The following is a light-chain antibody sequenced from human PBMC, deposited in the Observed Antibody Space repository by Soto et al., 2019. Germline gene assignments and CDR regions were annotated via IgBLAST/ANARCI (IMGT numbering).Light chain of an antibody. Sequence: DIQLTQSPSALSAYVRGRVTITCLASQGISSWLAWYQQKPGKAPKLLIYDASTLQSGVPSRFSGSGSGTDFTLTISSLQPDDFATYYCQQYNSYSRAFGQGTKVDIK. J-gene: IGKJ1*01. CDR1: QGISSW. CDR3: QQYNSYSRA. CDR2: DAS. V-gene: IGKV1D-16*01.